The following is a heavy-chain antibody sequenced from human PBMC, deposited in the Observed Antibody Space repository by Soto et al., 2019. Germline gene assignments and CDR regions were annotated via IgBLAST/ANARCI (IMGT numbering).Heavy chain of an antibody. V-gene: IGHV5-51*01. D-gene: IGHD3-22*01. Sequence: HGESLKISCKGSGYSFTSYWIGWVRQMPGKGLEWMGIIYPGDSGTRYSPSFQGQVTISADKSISTAYLQWSSLKASDTAMYYCARRYYYDSSGYDYYGMDVWGQGTTVTVSS. CDR1: GYSFTSYW. CDR2: IYPGDSGT. CDR3: ARRYYYDSSGYDYYGMDV. J-gene: IGHJ6*02.